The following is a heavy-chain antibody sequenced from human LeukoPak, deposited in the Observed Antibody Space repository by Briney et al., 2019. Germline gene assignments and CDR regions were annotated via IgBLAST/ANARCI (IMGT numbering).Heavy chain of an antibody. J-gene: IGHJ4*02. Sequence: HPGKSLRLSCAASGFTFSNYAMPSVRQAPAKGLEWVSLISSGGTYEYYADSVKGRFTISRDNSKNTLYLQFNILRGGDTALYYCARDSTYYYDSGSSGPHYFDNWGQGTLVTVSS. CDR1: GFTFSNYA. CDR3: ARDSTYYYDSGSSGPHYFDN. D-gene: IGHD3-10*01. CDR2: ISSGGTYE. V-gene: IGHV3-30*01.